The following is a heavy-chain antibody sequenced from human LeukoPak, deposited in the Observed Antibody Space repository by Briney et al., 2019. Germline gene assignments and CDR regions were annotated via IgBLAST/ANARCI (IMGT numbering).Heavy chain of an antibody. CDR2: ISGSGGST. CDR1: GFTFSSYA. J-gene: IGHJ4*02. V-gene: IGHV3-23*01. D-gene: IGHD2-2*01. Sequence: GGSLRLSCAASGFTFSSYAMSWVRQAPGKGLEWVSAISGSGGSTYYADSVKGRFTISRDNSKNTLYLQMNSLRAEDTAVYYCAKGSYCSSTSCYDYYFDYWGQGTLVTVPS. CDR3: AKGSYCSSTSCYDYYFDY.